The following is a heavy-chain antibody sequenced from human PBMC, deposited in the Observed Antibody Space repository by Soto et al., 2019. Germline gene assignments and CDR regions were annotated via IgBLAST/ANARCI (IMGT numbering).Heavy chain of an antibody. J-gene: IGHJ5*02. V-gene: IGHV4-59*01. CDR2: ISYSGST. CDR3: ARDLKEYCSDGKCNWFDP. Sequence: SETLSLTCTVSGASIITYCWSWIRQPPGKGLEWIGYISYSGSTNYNPSLKSRVTISFDASKNEISLQVRSATAADAAVYYCARDLKEYCSDGKCNWFDPWGQGTLVTVSS. CDR1: GASIITYC. D-gene: IGHD2-15*01.